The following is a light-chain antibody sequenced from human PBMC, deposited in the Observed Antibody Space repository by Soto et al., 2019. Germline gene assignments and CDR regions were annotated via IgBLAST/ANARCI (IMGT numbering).Light chain of an antibody. V-gene: IGKV3-20*01. CDR2: GAS. Sequence: EIVLNQSPGTLSLYPGERDTLYCRASQSVISTYLAWYQQKPGQAPRLLIYGASSRATGIPDRFSGSGSGTDFTLTISRLEPEDFAVYYCQHYYNHAPQLTFGGGTKVDIK. CDR3: QHYYNHAPQLT. J-gene: IGKJ4*01. CDR1: QSVISTY.